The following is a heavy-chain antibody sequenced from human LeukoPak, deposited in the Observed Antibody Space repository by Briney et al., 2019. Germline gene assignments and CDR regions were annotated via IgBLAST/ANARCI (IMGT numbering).Heavy chain of an antibody. J-gene: IGHJ3*02. CDR2: ISYDGGNK. D-gene: IGHD5-24*01. Sequence: GGSLRLPCAASGFTLSNYAMHWVRQAPGKGLEWVAVISYDGGNKYYADSVKGRFTISRDNSKNTLYLQMNSLRAEDTAVYYCARVGGRWLQLQAFDIWGQGTMVTVSS. CDR1: GFTLSNYA. V-gene: IGHV3-30*04. CDR3: ARVGGRWLQLQAFDI.